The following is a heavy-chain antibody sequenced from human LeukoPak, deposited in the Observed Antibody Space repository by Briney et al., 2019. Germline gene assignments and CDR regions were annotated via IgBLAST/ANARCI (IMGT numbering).Heavy chain of an antibody. CDR1: GYTFTSYG. CDR2: ISAYNGNT. Sequence: ASVKVSCKASGYTFTSYGISCVRQAPGQGLEWMGWISAYNGNTNYAQKLQGRVTMNTDTSTSTAYMELRSLRSDDTAVYYCARDLGELEWSYYFDYWGQGTLVTVSS. CDR3: ARDLGELEWSYYFDY. D-gene: IGHD1-1*01. J-gene: IGHJ4*02. V-gene: IGHV1-18*01.